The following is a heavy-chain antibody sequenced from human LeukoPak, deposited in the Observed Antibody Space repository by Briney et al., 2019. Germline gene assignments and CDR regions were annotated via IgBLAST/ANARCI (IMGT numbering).Heavy chain of an antibody. V-gene: IGHV4-39*07. Sequence: PSETLSLTCTVSGGSISSSSYYWGWIRQPPGKGLEWIGSIYYSGSTYYNPSLKSRVTISVDTSKNQFSLKLSSVTAADTAVYYCARVPTVTRVGFGRGYYYHMDVWGKGTTVTVSS. CDR1: GGSISSSSYY. CDR3: ARVPTVTRVGFGRGYYYHMDV. D-gene: IGHD4-17*01. CDR2: IYYSGST. J-gene: IGHJ6*03.